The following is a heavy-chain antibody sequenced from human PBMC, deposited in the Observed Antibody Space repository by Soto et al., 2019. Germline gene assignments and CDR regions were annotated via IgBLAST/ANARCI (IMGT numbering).Heavy chain of an antibody. V-gene: IGHV4-59*01. Sequence: SETRSRTWTVSGGSISSYCWSWMRQPPGKGLEWIGYIYYSRSTNYNPSLKSRVTISVDTSKNQFSLKLSSVTAADTAVYYCARDRRRIAARPGVSWFDPWGQGTLVTVSS. J-gene: IGHJ5*02. D-gene: IGHD6-6*01. CDR1: GGSISSYC. CDR2: IYYSRST. CDR3: ARDRRRIAARPGVSWFDP.